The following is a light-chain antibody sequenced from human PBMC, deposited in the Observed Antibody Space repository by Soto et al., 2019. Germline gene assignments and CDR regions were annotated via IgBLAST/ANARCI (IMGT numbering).Light chain of an antibody. CDR1: QSVVTN. CDR2: DSS. CDR3: QQYNEWPLA. Sequence: EIVVTQSPATLSLSPGERATLSCRASQSVVTNVAWYQQKPGQPPRLLIHDSSTTATGVPDRFSGRGYGTEFALTISSLQSADFAVYYCQQYNEWPLAFGGGTKVDSK. J-gene: IGKJ4*01. V-gene: IGKV3-15*01.